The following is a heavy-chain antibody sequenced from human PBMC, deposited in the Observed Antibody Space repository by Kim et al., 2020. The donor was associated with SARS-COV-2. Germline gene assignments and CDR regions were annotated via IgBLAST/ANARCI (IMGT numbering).Heavy chain of an antibody. CDR2: INPNSGGT. CDR1: GYTFTGYY. V-gene: IGHV1-2*04. Sequence: SVKVSCKASGYTFTGYYMHWVRQAPGQGLEWMGWINPNSGGTNYAQKFQGWVTMTRDTSISTAYMELSRLRSDDTAVYYCARDGTCSGGSCYPYYYYGMDVWGQGTTVTVSS. D-gene: IGHD2-15*01. J-gene: IGHJ6*02. CDR3: ARDGTCSGGSCYPYYYYGMDV.